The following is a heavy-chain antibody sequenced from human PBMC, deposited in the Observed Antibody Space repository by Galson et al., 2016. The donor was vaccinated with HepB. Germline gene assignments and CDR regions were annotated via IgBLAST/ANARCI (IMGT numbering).Heavy chain of an antibody. CDR3: ARVSRDAFDI. J-gene: IGHJ3*02. CDR1: GASVTRFDNY. CDR2: LYYGDNT. Sequence: SETLSLTCMVSGASVTRFDNYWSWIRQLPGKGLEWIGYLYYGDNTYYSTSLRGCVTISVDTSDNQASVSSFSLTLTSVTAADTAVHYCARVSRDAFDIWGQGTLVAVSS. V-gene: IGHV4-61*08.